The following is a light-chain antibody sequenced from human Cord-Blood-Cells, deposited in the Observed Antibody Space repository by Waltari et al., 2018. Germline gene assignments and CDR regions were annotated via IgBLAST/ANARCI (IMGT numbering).Light chain of an antibody. J-gene: IGKJ1*01. CDR2: DAS. CDR1: QSISSW. CDR3: QQYNSYSWT. Sequence: DIQMTQSPSTLSASVGDRVTITCRASQSISSWLAWYQQKPGKAPKLLIDDASSLESGVPSRFSGSGSWTEFTLTISSLQPDDFATYYCQQYNSYSWTFGQGTKVEIK. V-gene: IGKV1-5*01.